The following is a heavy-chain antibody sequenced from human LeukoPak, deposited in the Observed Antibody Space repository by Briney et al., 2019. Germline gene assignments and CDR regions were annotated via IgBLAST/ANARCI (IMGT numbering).Heavy chain of an antibody. J-gene: IGHJ4*02. CDR1: GYSFTSYW. CDR2: IYPGDSDT. D-gene: IGHD3-22*01. Sequence: GESLTISCKGSGYSFTSYWIGWVRQMPGKGLEWMGIIYPGDSDTRYSPSFQGQVTISADKSISTAYLQWSSLKASDTAMYYCARLGYYYDSSGYYPPFGPGGGSSHPDFDYWGQGTLVTVSS. V-gene: IGHV5-51*01. CDR3: ARLGYYYDSSGYYPPFGPGGGSSHPDFDY.